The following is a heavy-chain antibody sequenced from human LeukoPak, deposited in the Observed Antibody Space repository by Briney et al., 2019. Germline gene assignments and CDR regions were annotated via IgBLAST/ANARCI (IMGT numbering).Heavy chain of an antibody. Sequence: SETLSLTCAVHGGSFSGHYCSWIRQPPGKGLEWIGEISHTGSTNYNPSLKSRVTISGDTSKNQFSLKLSSVTAADTAVYYCVGYYYGSGSYHNYPNFDSWGQGTLVTVSS. D-gene: IGHD3-10*01. CDR3: VGYYYGSGSYHNYPNFDS. J-gene: IGHJ4*02. V-gene: IGHV4-34*01. CDR1: GGSFSGHY. CDR2: ISHTGST.